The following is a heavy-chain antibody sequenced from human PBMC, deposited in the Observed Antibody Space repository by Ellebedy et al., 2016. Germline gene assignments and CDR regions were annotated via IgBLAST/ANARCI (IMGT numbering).Heavy chain of an antibody. J-gene: IGHJ6*02. D-gene: IGHD2-2*01. Sequence: SETLSLTCAVYGGSFSGYYWSWIRQPPGKGLEWIGEINHSGSTNYNPSLKSRVTISVDTSKNQFSLKLSSVTAADTAVYYCARGGADIVVVPAAMSSPPGYYYYGMDVWGQGTTVTVSS. CDR2: INHSGST. V-gene: IGHV4-34*01. CDR1: GGSFSGYY. CDR3: ARGGADIVVVPAAMSSPPGYYYYGMDV.